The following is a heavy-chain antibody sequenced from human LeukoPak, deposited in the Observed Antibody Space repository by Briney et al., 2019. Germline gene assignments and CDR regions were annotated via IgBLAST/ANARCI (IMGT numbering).Heavy chain of an antibody. V-gene: IGHV3-9*01. D-gene: IGHD3-10*01. CDR2: ISWNSGSI. CDR1: GFTFDDYA. Sequence: GRSLRLSCAASGFTFDDYAMHWVRQAPGKGLEWVLGISWNSGSIGYADSVKGRFTISRDNAKNSLYLQMNSLRAEDTAVYYCARADPGSGSAHFDYWGQGTLVTVSS. CDR3: ARADPGSGSAHFDY. J-gene: IGHJ4*02.